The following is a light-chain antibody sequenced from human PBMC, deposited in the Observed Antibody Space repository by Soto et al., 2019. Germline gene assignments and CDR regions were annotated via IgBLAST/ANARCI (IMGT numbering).Light chain of an antibody. Sequence: EIVLTQSPATLSLSPGEISTLSCRASQSVSSYLAWYQQKPGQAPRLLIYDASNRATGIPARFSGSGSGTDFTLTISILEPEDFAVYYCQQRSNWPPWTFGQGTKVEIK. J-gene: IGKJ1*01. V-gene: IGKV3-11*01. CDR1: QSVSSY. CDR3: QQRSNWPPWT. CDR2: DAS.